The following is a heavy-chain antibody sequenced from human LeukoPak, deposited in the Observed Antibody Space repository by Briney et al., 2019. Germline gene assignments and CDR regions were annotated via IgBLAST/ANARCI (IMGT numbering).Heavy chain of an antibody. CDR1: GGTFSSYA. CDR3: ARGHYYDILTGYPSDFDY. D-gene: IGHD3-9*01. Sequence: SVKVSCKASGGTFSSYAISWVRQAPGQGLEWMGGIIPIFGTANYAQKFQGRVTITADKSTSTAYMELSSLGSEDTAVYYCARGHYYDILTGYPSDFDYWGQGTLVTVSS. CDR2: IIPIFGTA. J-gene: IGHJ4*02. V-gene: IGHV1-69*06.